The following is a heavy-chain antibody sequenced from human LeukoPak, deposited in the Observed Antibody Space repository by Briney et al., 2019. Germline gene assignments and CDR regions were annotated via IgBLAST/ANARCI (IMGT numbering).Heavy chain of an antibody. CDR1: GFSFSSYA. Sequence: GGSLRLSCAASGFSFSSYAMSWVRQAPGKGLEWVSTISAGSGGTYYADSVKGRFTISRDNSNNTLYLQMNSLRAEDTAVYYCAAYCSSSRCRSLDYWGQGTLVTVSS. J-gene: IGHJ4*02. CDR2: ISAGSGGT. V-gene: IGHV3-23*01. CDR3: AAYCSSSRCRSLDY. D-gene: IGHD2-2*01.